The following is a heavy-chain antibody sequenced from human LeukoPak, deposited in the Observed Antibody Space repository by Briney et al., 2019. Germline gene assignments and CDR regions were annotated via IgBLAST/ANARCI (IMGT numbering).Heavy chain of an antibody. D-gene: IGHD5-24*01. CDR2: MNPNSGNT. Sequence: ASVTVSCKASGYTFTSYDINWVRQAPGQRLEWMGWMNPNSGNTGYAQKFQGRVTMTRNTSISTAYMELSSLRSEDTAVYYCARMPSRDGYNWIDPWGQGTLVTVSS. CDR3: ARMPSRDGYNWIDP. V-gene: IGHV1-8*01. J-gene: IGHJ5*02. CDR1: GYTFTSYD.